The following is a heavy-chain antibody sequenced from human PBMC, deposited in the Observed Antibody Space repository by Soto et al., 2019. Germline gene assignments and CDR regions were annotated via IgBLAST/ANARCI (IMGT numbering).Heavy chain of an antibody. CDR2: ISYDGSTR. D-gene: IGHD6-19*01. Sequence: GGSLRLSCAAPGFTFSTNAMHWVRQAPGKGLEWVAVISYDGSTRYYADSMKGRFTISRDNSKNTLYLQMNNLRAEDTAVYYCAKQFSGWSYYFDYWGQGTLVTVSS. V-gene: IGHV3-30-3*02. CDR1: GFTFSTNA. J-gene: IGHJ4*02. CDR3: AKQFSGWSYYFDY.